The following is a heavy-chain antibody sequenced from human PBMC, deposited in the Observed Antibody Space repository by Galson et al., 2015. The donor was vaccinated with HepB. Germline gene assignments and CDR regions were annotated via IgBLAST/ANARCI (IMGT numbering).Heavy chain of an antibody. CDR1: GYTFTSNG. D-gene: IGHD2-2*01. V-gene: IGHV1-18*01. J-gene: IGHJ6*03. Sequence: SVKVSCKASGYTFTSNGISWVRQAPGQGLEWMGWISANSGNTNYAQKLQGRVTMTTDTSTSTAYMELRSLRSDDTAVYYCAREVGLYCSSTSCYGYYYYYMDVWGKGTTVTVSS. CDR3: AREVGLYCSSTSCYGYYYYYMDV. CDR2: ISANSGNT.